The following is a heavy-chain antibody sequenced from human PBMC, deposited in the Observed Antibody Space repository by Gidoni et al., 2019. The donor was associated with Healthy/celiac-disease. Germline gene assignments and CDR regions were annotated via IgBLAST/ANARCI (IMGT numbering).Heavy chain of an antibody. CDR1: GLTFSSYS. D-gene: IGHD3-10*01. Sequence: EVQLVESGGGLVKPGGSLRLSCAASGLTFSSYSMTWVRQAPGKGLEWVSSISSSSSYIYYAYSVKGRFTISRDNAKNSLYLQMNSLRAEDTAVYYCARTFGFGELLYYPSDYYYYYGMDVWGQGTTVTVSS. CDR3: ARTFGFGELLYYPSDYYYYYGMDV. V-gene: IGHV3-21*01. CDR2: ISSSSSYI. J-gene: IGHJ6*02.